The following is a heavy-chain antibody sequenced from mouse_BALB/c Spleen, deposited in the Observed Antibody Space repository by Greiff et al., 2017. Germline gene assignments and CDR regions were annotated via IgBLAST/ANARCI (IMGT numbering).Heavy chain of an antibody. CDR2: IYPGDGDT. CDR1: GYTFTSYW. D-gene: IGHD2-4*01. J-gene: IGHJ2*01. CDR3: ARERDYDFDD. Sequence: VQLQQSGAELARPGASVKLSCKASGYTFTSYWMQWVKQRPGQGLEWIGAIYPGDGDTRYTQKFKGKATLTADKSSSTAYMQLSSLASEDSAVYYCARERDYDFDDWGQGTTLTVSS. V-gene: IGHV1-87*01.